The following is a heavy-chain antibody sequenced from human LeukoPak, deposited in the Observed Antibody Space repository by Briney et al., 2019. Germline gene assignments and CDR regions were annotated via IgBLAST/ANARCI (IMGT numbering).Heavy chain of an antibody. V-gene: IGHV4-4*02. CDR2: FYHSRNT. Sequence: SETLSLTCAVSGGSISSSNWWRWVRQVPGTGLEWLGGFYHSRNTNYNPSLESRVTISVDKSKSQFSLELSSVTAADTAVYYCATDRYYGSGNYYYWGQGTLVTVSS. J-gene: IGHJ4*02. CDR3: ATDRYYGSGNYYY. D-gene: IGHD3-10*01. CDR1: GGSISSSNW.